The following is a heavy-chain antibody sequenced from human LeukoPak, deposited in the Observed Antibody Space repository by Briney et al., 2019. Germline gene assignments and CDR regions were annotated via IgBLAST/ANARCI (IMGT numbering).Heavy chain of an antibody. CDR1: GFTFSSCA. D-gene: IGHD3-16*01. CDR3: ARGGGLDV. Sequence: GGSLRLSCAASGFTFSSCAMSWVRQAPGKGLEWVASINHNGNVNYYVDSVKGRFTISRDNAKNSLYLQMSNLRAEDTAVYFCARGGGLDVWGQGATVTVSS. CDR2: INHNGNVN. J-gene: IGHJ6*02. V-gene: IGHV3-7*03.